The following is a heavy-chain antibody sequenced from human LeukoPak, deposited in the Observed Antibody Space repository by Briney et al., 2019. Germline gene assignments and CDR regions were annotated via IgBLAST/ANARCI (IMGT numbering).Heavy chain of an antibody. CDR3: ATAAVGAPINT. CDR2: FDPEDGET. D-gene: IGHD1-26*01. V-gene: IGHV1-24*01. Sequence: ASVMVSCTVSGYTLTELSMHSVRQAPGKGREWMGGFDPEDGETIYAQKFQGRVTMTEDTSTDTAYVELSSLRSEDTAVYYCATAAVGAPINTWGQGTLVTVSS. CDR1: GYTLTELS. J-gene: IGHJ5*02.